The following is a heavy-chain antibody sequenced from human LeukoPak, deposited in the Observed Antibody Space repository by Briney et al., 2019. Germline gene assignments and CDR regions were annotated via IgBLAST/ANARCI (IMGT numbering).Heavy chain of an antibody. D-gene: IGHD2-2*01. CDR3: ARDGPWGSPTSGWFDP. V-gene: IGHV3-23*01. Sequence: GGSLRLSCTASGFIFSSYAMTWVRQAPGRGLEWVSGIDNSGGVTYYADSVRGRFTISRDNSKNTLYLQMNSLRVEDTAIYYCARDGPWGSPTSGWFDPWGQGTLVTVSS. J-gene: IGHJ5*02. CDR1: GFIFSSYA. CDR2: IDNSGGVT.